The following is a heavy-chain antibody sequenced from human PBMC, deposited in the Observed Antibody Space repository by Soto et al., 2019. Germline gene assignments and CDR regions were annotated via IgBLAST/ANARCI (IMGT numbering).Heavy chain of an antibody. V-gene: IGHV4-28*01. CDR2: IYYSGST. Sequence: SETLSLTCAVSGYSISSSNWWGWIRQPPGKGLEWIGYIYYSGSTYYNPSLKSRVTMSVDTSKNQFSLKLSSVTAVDTAVYYCASGHYYGSGSYHQIDYWGQGTLVTVSS. CDR3: ASGHYYGSGSYHQIDY. CDR1: GYSISSSNW. J-gene: IGHJ4*02. D-gene: IGHD3-10*01.